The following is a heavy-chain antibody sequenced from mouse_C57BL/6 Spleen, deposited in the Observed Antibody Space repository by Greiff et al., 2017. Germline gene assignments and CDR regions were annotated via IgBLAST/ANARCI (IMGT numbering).Heavy chain of an antibody. CDR3: ARSSYDYAMDY. V-gene: IGHV1-80*01. CDR2: IYPGDGDT. Sequence: QVQLQQSGAELVKPGASVKISCKASGYAFSSYWRNWVKQRPGKGLEWIGQIYPGDGDTNYDGKFKGKATLTAYKSSSTAYMQLISLTSEDSAVYFCARSSYDYAMDYWGQGPSVTVSS. CDR1: GYAFSSYW. D-gene: IGHD1-1*01. J-gene: IGHJ4*01.